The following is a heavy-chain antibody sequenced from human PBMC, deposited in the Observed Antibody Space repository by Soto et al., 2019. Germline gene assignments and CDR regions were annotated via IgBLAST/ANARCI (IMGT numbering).Heavy chain of an antibody. D-gene: IGHD3-16*01. Sequence: QVQLQESGPGLVKPSETLSLTCTVSGASISSYHWSWIRQTPGKGLEWIGYIYYSGSANYNPSLKSRVTFSVDTSKNQVSLKLSSVTAADTGMYYCAAAVPAEYVFPYYYMDVWGKGTTVTVSS. J-gene: IGHJ6*03. CDR1: GASISSYH. CDR3: AAAVPAEYVFPYYYMDV. V-gene: IGHV4-59*01. CDR2: IYYSGSA.